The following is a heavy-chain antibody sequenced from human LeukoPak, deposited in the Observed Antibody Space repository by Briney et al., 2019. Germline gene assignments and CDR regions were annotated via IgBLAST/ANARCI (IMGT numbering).Heavy chain of an antibody. CDR3: ARGYDFWSGYYWNWFDP. CDR1: GGSISSHY. CDR2: IYYSGST. J-gene: IGHJ5*02. V-gene: IGHV4-59*11. Sequence: SETLSLTCTVSGGSISSHYWSWIRQPPGKGLEWIGYIYYSGSTNYNPSLKSRVTTSVDTSKNQFSLKLSSVTAADTAVYYCARGYDFWSGYYWNWFDPWGQGTLVTVSS. D-gene: IGHD3-3*01.